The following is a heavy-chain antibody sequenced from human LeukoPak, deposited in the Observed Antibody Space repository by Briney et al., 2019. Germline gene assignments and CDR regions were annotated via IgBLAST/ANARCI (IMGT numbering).Heavy chain of an antibody. D-gene: IGHD2-21*01. Sequence: PSETLSLTCTVSGDSISSSSYFWGWIRQPPGKGLEYIGSIYYSGTTYYNPSLRSRVTVSIDTSKNQFSLKLSSVTAADTAVYYCARVGWSGYSTTFDYWGQGTLVTVSS. CDR2: IYYSGTT. J-gene: IGHJ4*02. CDR1: GDSISSSSYF. CDR3: ARVGWSGYSTTFDY. V-gene: IGHV4-39*01.